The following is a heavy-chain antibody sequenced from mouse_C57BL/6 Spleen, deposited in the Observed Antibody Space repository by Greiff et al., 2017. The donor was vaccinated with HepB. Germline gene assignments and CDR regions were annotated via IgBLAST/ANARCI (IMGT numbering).Heavy chain of an antibody. CDR1: GYTFTDYE. J-gene: IGHJ4*01. Sequence: QVQLKESGAELVRPGASVTLSCKASGYTFTDYEMHWVKQTPVHGLEWIGAIDPETGGTAYNQKFKGKAILTADKSSSTAYMELRSLTSEDSAVYYCTRSGYGSSSYAMDYWGQGTSVTVSS. D-gene: IGHD1-1*01. V-gene: IGHV1-15*01. CDR3: TRSGYGSSSYAMDY. CDR2: IDPETGGT.